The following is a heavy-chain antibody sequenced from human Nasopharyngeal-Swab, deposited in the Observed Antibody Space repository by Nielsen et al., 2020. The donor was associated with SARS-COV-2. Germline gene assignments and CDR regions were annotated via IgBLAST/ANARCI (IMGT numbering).Heavy chain of an antibody. CDR2: INSDGSST. D-gene: IGHD3-10*01. Sequence: GESLKISCAASGFTFSSYWMHWVRQAPGKGLVWVSRINSDGSSTSYADSVKGRFTISRDNAKNTLYLQMNSLRAEDTAVYYCARGVVRGVKAYHVLYGMDVWGQGTTVTVSS. CDR3: ARGVVRGVKAYHVLYGMDV. CDR1: GFTFSSYW. V-gene: IGHV3-74*01. J-gene: IGHJ6*02.